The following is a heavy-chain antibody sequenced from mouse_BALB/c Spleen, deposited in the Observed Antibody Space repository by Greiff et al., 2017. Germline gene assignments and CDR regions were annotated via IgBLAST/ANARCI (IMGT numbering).Heavy chain of an antibody. V-gene: IGHV1S81*02. CDR3: TRRAYYGSSYYAMDY. Sequence: QVQLQQSGAELVKPGASVKLSCKASGYTFTSYYMYWVKQRPGQGLEWIGEINPGNGGTNFNEKFKSKATLTVDKSSSTAYMQLSSLPSEDSAVFYWTRRAYYGSSYYAMDYWGQGTSVTVSS. D-gene: IGHD1-1*01. CDR1: GYTFTSYY. J-gene: IGHJ4*01. CDR2: INPGNGGT.